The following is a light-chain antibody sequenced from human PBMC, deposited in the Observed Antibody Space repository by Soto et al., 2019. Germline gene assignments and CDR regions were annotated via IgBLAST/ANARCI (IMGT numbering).Light chain of an antibody. CDR3: AAWDDSLNGHVV. J-gene: IGLJ2*01. CDR1: TSNIGSNT. CDR2: RDN. V-gene: IGLV1-44*01. Sequence: QSVLTQPPSASVTPGQRVTISCSGSTSNIGSNTVSWYQHFPGTAPKLLIYRDNQRPSGVPDRFSGAKSGTSASLAISGLQSEDEADYFCAAWDDSLNGHVVFGGGTQLTVL.